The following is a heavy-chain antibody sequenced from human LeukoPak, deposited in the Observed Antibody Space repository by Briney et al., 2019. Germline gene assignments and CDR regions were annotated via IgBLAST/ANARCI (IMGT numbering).Heavy chain of an antibody. Sequence: PGRSLRLSCAASGFTFSSYGMHWVRHAPGKGLESVAVISYDGSNKYYADSVKGRFTISRDNSKNTLYLQMNSLRAEDTAVSYCAKDQGSSSGYYYYYGMDVWGQGTTVTVSS. D-gene: IGHD6-6*01. CDR1: GFTFSSYG. CDR3: AKDQGSSSGYYYYYGMDV. CDR2: ISYDGSNK. J-gene: IGHJ6*02. V-gene: IGHV3-30*18.